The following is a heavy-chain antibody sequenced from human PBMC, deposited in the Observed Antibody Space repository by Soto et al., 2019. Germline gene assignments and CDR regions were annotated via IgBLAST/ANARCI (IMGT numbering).Heavy chain of an antibody. CDR1: GGTFSSYA. V-gene: IGHV1-69*13. D-gene: IGHD3-22*01. CDR2: IIPIFGTA. CDR3: ARAQYYYDSSGYDLFDY. J-gene: IGHJ4*02. Sequence: GXSVKVSCKASGGTFSSYAISWVRQAPGQGLEWMGGIIPIFGTANYAQKFQGRVTITADESTSTAYMELSSLRSEDTAVYYCARAQYYYDSSGYDLFDYWGQGPLVTV.